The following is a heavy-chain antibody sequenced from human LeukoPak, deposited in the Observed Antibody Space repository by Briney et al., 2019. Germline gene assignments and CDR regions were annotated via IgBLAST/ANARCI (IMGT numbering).Heavy chain of an antibody. CDR3: ARHRPKEITMIVVVRDAFDI. CDR1: GFTFSTCS. CDR2: ISSSSSYI. Sequence: GGSLRLSCAASGFTFSTCSMNWVRQAPGKGLEWVSSISSSSSYIYYADSVKGRFTISRDNAKNSLYLQMNSLRAEDTAVYYCARHRPKEITMIVVVRDAFDIWGQGTMVTVSS. V-gene: IGHV3-21*01. D-gene: IGHD3-22*01. J-gene: IGHJ3*02.